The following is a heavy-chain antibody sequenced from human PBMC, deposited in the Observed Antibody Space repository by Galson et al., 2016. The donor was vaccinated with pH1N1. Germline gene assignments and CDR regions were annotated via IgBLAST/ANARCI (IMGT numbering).Heavy chain of an antibody. Sequence: SLRLSCAASGFTFSGSAMHWVRQASGKGLEWVGRIRSKADSYATAYAASMKGRFTIYRDDSKNTTFLQMNSLNTEDTAVYYCTRSRGYGFDYWGQGTLVTVSS. D-gene: IGHD5-12*01. CDR3: TRSRGYGFDY. CDR2: IRSKADSYAT. V-gene: IGHV3-73*01. J-gene: IGHJ4*02. CDR1: GFTFSGSA.